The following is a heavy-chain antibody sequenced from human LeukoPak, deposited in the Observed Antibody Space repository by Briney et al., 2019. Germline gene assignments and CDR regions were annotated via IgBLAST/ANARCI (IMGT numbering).Heavy chain of an antibody. CDR2: IYYSGST. D-gene: IGHD1-7*01. V-gene: IGHV4-39*07. CDR1: GASISSSSYY. Sequence: SETLSLTCTVSGASISSSSYYWGWIRQPPGKGLEWIGSIYYSGSTYYNPSLKSRVTISVDTSKNQFSLKLSSVTAADTAVYYCARESTYWNYIMWFDPWGQGTLVTVSS. J-gene: IGHJ5*02. CDR3: ARESTYWNYIMWFDP.